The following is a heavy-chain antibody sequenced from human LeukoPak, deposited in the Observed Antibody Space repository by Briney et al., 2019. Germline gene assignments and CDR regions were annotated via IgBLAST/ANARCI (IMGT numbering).Heavy chain of an antibody. Sequence: ASVKVSCKASGYTFTSYGISWVRQAPGQGLEWMGWISAYNGNTNYAQKLQGRVTMTTDTSTSTAYTELRSLRSDDTAVYYCAMGADSYGNFDYWGQGTLVTVSS. V-gene: IGHV1-18*01. J-gene: IGHJ4*02. D-gene: IGHD5-18*01. CDR1: GYTFTSYG. CDR2: ISAYNGNT. CDR3: AMGADSYGNFDY.